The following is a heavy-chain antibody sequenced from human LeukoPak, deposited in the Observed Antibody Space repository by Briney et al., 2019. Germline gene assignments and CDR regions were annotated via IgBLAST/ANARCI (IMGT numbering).Heavy chain of an antibody. V-gene: IGHV1-8*02. Sequence: GASVKVSCKASGYTFTSYGISWVRQAPGQGLEWMGWMNPNSGNTGYAQKFQGRVTMTRNTSISTAYMELSSLRSEDTAVYYCARVPRRYYDFWSGYHSLDYWGQGTLVTVSS. CDR1: GYTFTSYG. J-gene: IGHJ4*02. CDR3: ARVPRRYYDFWSGYHSLDY. D-gene: IGHD3-3*01. CDR2: MNPNSGNT.